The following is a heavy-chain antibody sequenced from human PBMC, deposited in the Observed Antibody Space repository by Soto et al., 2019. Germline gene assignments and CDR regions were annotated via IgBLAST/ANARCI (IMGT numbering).Heavy chain of an antibody. V-gene: IGHV3-15*01. J-gene: IGHJ6*02. CDR2: IKSKTDGGTT. Sequence: GGSLRLSCAASGFTFSNDWMSWVRQAPGKGLEWVGRIKSKTDGGTTDYAATGKGRFTISSDYSKNTLYLQMNSLNTADKAVYFRITAPLHAYCSGGCCYYGGSYDGMDVWGQGTTVTVSS. CDR1: GFTFSNDW. CDR3: ITAPLHAYCSGGCCYYGGSYDGMDV. D-gene: IGHD2-15*01.